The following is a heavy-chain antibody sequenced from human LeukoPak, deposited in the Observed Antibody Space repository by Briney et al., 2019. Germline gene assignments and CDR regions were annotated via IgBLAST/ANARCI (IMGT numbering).Heavy chain of an antibody. J-gene: IGHJ6*03. CDR2: VNPKSGST. Sequence: ASVKVSCKASGYTFTGNYMHWVRQAPGQGLEWMGWVNPKSGSTNYAQKFQGRVTMTRDTSISTAYMELSRLRSDDTAVYYCASIRVGHYYYMDVWGKGTTVTVSS. D-gene: IGHD3-16*01. V-gene: IGHV1-2*02. CDR1: GYTFTGNY. CDR3: ASIRVGHYYYMDV.